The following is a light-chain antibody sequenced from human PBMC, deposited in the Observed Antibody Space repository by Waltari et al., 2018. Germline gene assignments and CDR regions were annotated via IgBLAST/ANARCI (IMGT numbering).Light chain of an antibody. V-gene: IGKV3-20*01. CDR2: AAS. J-gene: IGKJ2*01. Sequence: ESVLTHSPGTLSLSAGERATLFCRASQSFGNDYLARHSQKPGLAPRPLIYAASTGAWSSAGRVSGRGSGRGSGTDFSLTISRLVPEDSAVYYCQRYDRLAWYTFGQATKVEI. CDR1: QSFGNDY. CDR3: QRYDRLAWYT.